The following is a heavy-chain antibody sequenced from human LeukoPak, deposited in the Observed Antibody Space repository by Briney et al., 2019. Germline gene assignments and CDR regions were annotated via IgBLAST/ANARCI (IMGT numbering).Heavy chain of an antibody. V-gene: IGHV3-43*02. CDR3: AKVSGMATQWGNFDY. J-gene: IGHJ4*02. D-gene: IGHD3-16*01. CDR1: GFSFHDYA. Sequence: PGGSLRLSCVASGFSFHDYAMHCVRQPPGKGLEWVSLITNNGGTTDYADSVKGRFTISRDNSKDSLYLQMNSLRTEDTAVYYCAKVSGMATQWGNFDYWGQGTLVTVSS. CDR2: ITNNGGTT.